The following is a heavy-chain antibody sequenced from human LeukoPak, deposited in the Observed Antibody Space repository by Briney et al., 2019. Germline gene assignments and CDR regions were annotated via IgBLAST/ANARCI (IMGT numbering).Heavy chain of an antibody. V-gene: IGHV5-51*01. CDR2: IYPGDSDT. Sequence: GGSLKISCKGSGYSFTSYWIGWVRQMPGKGLEWMGIIYPGDSDTRYSPSFQGQVTISADKSISTACLQWSSLKASDTAMYYCARRDTAMIYNWFDPWGQGTLVTVSS. D-gene: IGHD5-18*01. CDR3: ARRDTAMIYNWFDP. J-gene: IGHJ5*02. CDR1: GYSFTSYW.